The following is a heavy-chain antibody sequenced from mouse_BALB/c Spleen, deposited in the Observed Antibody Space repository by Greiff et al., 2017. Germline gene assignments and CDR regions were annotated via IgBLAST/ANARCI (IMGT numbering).Heavy chain of an antibody. D-gene: IGHD2-10*02. V-gene: IGHV7-3*02. CDR1: GFTFTDYY. J-gene: IGHJ2*01. CDR3: ARKYGNYLDY. Sequence: EVKLVESGGGLVQPGGSLRLSCATSGFTFTDYYMSWVRQPPGKALEWLGFIRNKANGYTTEYSASVKGRFTISRDNSQSILYLQMNTLRAEDSATYYCARKYGNYLDYWGQGTTLTVSS. CDR2: IRNKANGYTT.